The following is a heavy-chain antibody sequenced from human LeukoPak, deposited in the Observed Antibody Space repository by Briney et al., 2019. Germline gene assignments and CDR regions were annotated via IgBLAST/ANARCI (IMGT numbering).Heavy chain of an antibody. J-gene: IGHJ5*02. Sequence: ASVKVSCKASGYTCTSYYIHWVRQAPGQGLEWMGVINPSGGGTSYAQKFQGRVTMTRDTSTSTVYMDLRSLRSEDTAVYFCARDMLAVPSNWFDPWGQGTLVTVSS. CDR1: GYTCTSYY. CDR2: INPSGGGT. D-gene: IGHD2-8*01. V-gene: IGHV1-46*01. CDR3: ARDMLAVPSNWFDP.